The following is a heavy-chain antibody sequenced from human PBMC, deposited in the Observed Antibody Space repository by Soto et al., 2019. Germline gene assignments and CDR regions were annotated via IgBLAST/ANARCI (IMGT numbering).Heavy chain of an antibody. J-gene: IGHJ4*02. CDR1: GFNLNTYG. CDR2: ILYDGSKK. Sequence: GGSLRLSCVASGFNLNTYGTYWVRQAPGKGLQWVAQILYDGSKKHYADSVRGRFTITRDNSKNTVYLQMDSLRVDDTAMYYCVRDLALMADYWGQGTLVTVSS. V-gene: IGHV3-30*03. D-gene: IGHD3-16*01. CDR3: VRDLALMADY.